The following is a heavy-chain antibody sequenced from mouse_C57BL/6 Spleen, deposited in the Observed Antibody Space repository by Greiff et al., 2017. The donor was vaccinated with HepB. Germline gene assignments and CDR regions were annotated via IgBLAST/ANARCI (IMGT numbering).Heavy chain of an antibody. CDR1: GYTFTDYY. J-gene: IGHJ4*01. CDR2: INPYNGGT. Sequence: EVQLQQSGPVLVKPGASVKMSCKASGYTFTDYYMNWVKQSHGKSLEWIGVINPYNGGTSYNQKFKGKATLTVDKSSSTAYMELNSLTSEDSSVYYCARDATTVVADYAMDYWGQGTSVTVSS. V-gene: IGHV1-19*01. D-gene: IGHD1-1*01. CDR3: ARDATTVVADYAMDY.